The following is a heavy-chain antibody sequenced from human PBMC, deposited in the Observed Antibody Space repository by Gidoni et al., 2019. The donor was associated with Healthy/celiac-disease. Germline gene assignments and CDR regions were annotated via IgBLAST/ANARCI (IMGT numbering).Heavy chain of an antibody. CDR3: ARYKWELQAYGY. CDR2: IYYSGST. D-gene: IGHD1-26*01. J-gene: IGHJ4*02. V-gene: IGHV4-39*07. Sequence: QLQLQESGPGLVKPSETLSLTCTVPGGSISSSSYYWGWIRQPPGKGLEWIGSIYYSGSTYYNPSLKSRVTISVDTSKNQFSLKLSSVTAADTTVYYCARYKWELQAYGYWGQGTLVTVSS. CDR1: GGSISSSSYY.